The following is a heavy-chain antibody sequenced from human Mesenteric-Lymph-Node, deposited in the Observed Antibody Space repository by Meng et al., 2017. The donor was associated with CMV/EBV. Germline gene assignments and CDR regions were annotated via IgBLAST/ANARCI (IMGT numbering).Heavy chain of an antibody. V-gene: IGHV4-34*01. J-gene: IGHJ4*02. CDR1: GGSFSGYY. CDR2: ITHSGRT. D-gene: IGHD2-21*02. CDR3: ARKAGLRSFDS. Sequence: GSLRLSCAVYGGSFSGYYWSWIRQPPGKGLEWIGEITHSGRTNYNPSLKGRVTISIDTSKDQFSLNLSAVTAADTAIYYCARKAGLRSFDSWGQGTLVTVSS.